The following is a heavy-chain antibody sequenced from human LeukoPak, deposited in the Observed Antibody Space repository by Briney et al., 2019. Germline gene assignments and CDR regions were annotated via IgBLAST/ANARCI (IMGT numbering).Heavy chain of an antibody. V-gene: IGHV3-30*02. D-gene: IGHD3-10*01. CDR2: IRYDGSNK. CDR1: GFTFSSYG. J-gene: IGHJ4*02. Sequence: PGGSLRLSCSASGFTFSSYGIHWVRQAPGKGLEWVAFIRYDGSNKYYADSVKGRFTISRDNSKNTLYLQMNSLRAEDTAVYYCAKDLSPQWYYGSRTQFGSYYFDYWGQGTLVTVSS. CDR3: AKDLSPQWYYGSRTQFGSYYFDY.